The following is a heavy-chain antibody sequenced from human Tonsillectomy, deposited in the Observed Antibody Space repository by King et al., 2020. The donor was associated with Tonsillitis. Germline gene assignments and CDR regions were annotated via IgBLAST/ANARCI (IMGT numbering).Heavy chain of an antibody. CDR3: ARVYPAADYYYGMDV. CDR1: GGSVSSGRYY. Sequence: QLQESGPGLVKPSETLSLTCTVSGGSVSSGRYYWSWIRQPPGKGLEWIGYIYYSGNTNYNPSLRSRVTMSEDTSKNQFSLKLSSVTAADTAVYYCARVYPAADYYYGMDVWGQGTTVTVPS. CDR2: IYYSGNT. D-gene: IGHD2-2*01. J-gene: IGHJ6*02. V-gene: IGHV4-61*01.